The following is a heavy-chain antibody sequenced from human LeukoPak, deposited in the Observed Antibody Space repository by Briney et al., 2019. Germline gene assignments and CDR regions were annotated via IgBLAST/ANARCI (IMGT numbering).Heavy chain of an antibody. CDR3: ARDQYGSGSYWFDP. CDR1: GGSISSYY. Sequence: KSSETLSLTCTVSGGSISSYYWSWIRQPPGKGLEWIGYIYYSGSTNYNPSLKSRVTISVDTSKNQFSLKLSSVTAADTAVYYCARDQYGSGSYWFDPWGQGTLVTVSS. CDR2: IYYSGST. V-gene: IGHV4-59*01. D-gene: IGHD3-10*01. J-gene: IGHJ5*02.